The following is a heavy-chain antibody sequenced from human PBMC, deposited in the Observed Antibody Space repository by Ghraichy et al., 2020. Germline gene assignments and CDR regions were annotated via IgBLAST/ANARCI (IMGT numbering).Heavy chain of an antibody. J-gene: IGHJ6*02. D-gene: IGHD3-3*01. V-gene: IGHV4-34*01. CDR2: INHSGST. CDR3: ARVHSLLEWGLIYYYYGMDV. CDR1: GGSFSGYY. Sequence: SETLSLTCAVYGGSFSGYYWSWIRQPPGKGLEWIGEINHSGSTNYNPSLKSRVTISVDTSKNQFSLKLSPVTAADTAVYYCARVHSLLEWGLIYYYYGMDVWGQGTTVTVSS.